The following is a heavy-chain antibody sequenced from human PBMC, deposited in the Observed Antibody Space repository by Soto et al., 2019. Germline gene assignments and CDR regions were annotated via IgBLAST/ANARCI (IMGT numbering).Heavy chain of an antibody. V-gene: IGHV3-7*01. J-gene: IGHJ4*01. D-gene: IGHD3-10*01. CDR3: ARGSGYGSGSSVTHYLDC. Sequence: VGSLRLSCAASGFTLSSHCMSWVRQAPGKGLEWLATIKTDASENKYVDSVNGRFTVSRDNAKNSLYLQMDGLRAEDTAVYYCARGSGYGSGSSVTHYLDCWGRGTLVTVSS. CDR1: GFTLSSHC. CDR2: IKTDASEN.